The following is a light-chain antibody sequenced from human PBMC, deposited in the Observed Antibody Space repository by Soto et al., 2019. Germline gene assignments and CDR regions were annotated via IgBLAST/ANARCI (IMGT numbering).Light chain of an antibody. Sequence: VLTQSPGTLPLSPGERATLSCRASQTLSSRHLAWYQQKPGQAPRLLIYGSSSRATDIPDRFSGSGSGTDFTLTISRLEPEDFAVYYCQQYGSSPAFGQGTKVDIK. CDR3: QQYGSSPA. CDR2: GSS. J-gene: IGKJ1*01. V-gene: IGKV3-20*01. CDR1: QTLSSRH.